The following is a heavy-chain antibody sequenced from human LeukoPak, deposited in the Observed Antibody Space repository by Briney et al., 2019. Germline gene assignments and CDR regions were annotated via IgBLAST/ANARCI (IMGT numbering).Heavy chain of an antibody. Sequence: SETLSLTCTVSGYSISSGYYWGWIRQPPGKGLEWIGSIYHSGSTYYNPSLKSRVTISVDTSKNQFSLKLSSVTAADTAVYYCAREVGYCSGGSCYSGYFQHWGQGTLVTVSS. CDR1: GYSISSGYY. CDR2: IYHSGST. D-gene: IGHD2-15*01. CDR3: AREVGYCSGGSCYSGYFQH. V-gene: IGHV4-38-2*02. J-gene: IGHJ1*01.